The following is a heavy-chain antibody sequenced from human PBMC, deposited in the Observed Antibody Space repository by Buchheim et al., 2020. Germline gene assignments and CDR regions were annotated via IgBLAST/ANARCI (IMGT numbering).Heavy chain of an antibody. Sequence: QVQLQESGPGLVKPSQTLSLTCTVSGGSISSGGYYWSWIRQHPGKGLEWIGYIYYSGSTYYNPSLKIRVTISVDTSKNQFSLKLSSVTAADTAVYYCARYYISYCTNGVCHNWFDPWGQGTL. CDR1: GGSISSGGYY. CDR2: IYYSGST. J-gene: IGHJ5*02. V-gene: IGHV4-31*03. D-gene: IGHD2-8*01. CDR3: ARYYISYCTNGVCHNWFDP.